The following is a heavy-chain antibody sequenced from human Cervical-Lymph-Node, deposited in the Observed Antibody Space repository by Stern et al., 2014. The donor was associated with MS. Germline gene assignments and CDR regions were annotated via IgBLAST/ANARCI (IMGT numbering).Heavy chain of an antibody. Sequence: HVQLVQSGGGVVQPGRSLRLSCAASGFVFRRYALHWVLQAPGKGLEWVALISYDGRDKYYTDSVKGRFTVSRDNSNNTVDLEMNSLRLEDTAVYYCAKGGSGSYLDWGQGSLVTVSS. CDR3: AKGGSGSYLD. V-gene: IGHV3-30*04. D-gene: IGHD1-26*01. CDR2: ISYDGRDK. J-gene: IGHJ4*02. CDR1: GFVFRRYA.